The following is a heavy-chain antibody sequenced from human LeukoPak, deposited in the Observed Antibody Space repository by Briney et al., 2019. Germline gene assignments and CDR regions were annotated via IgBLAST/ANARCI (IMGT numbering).Heavy chain of an antibody. CDR2: IDASGGAT. CDR1: EFTLSNYA. CDR3: AKGSGSGWYGWFAP. D-gene: IGHD6-19*01. V-gene: IGHV3-23*01. Sequence: GESLRLSCAASEFTLSNYAMSWVRQAPGKGLEWVSSIDASGGATYYADSAKGRFTISRDNSKNTFYLQMNSLRAEDTAVYSCAKGSGSGWYGWFAPWGQGTLVTVSS. J-gene: IGHJ5*02.